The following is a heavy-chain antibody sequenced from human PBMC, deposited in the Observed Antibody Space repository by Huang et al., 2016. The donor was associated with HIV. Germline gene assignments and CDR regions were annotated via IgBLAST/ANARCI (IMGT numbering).Heavy chain of an antibody. J-gene: IGHJ6*02. Sequence: QVQLYESGPGLVKPSETLSLNCNVFGVSISSYYWSWFRKPPNQGLQWVGFVPYSGDIKYNPCLNNRAVIALDTAEGKYGLNIQNVTAADTAMYYWARVGKDVEYWNGYRDYGIDVWGQGTTVTVSS. CDR2: VPYSGDI. CDR1: GVSISSYY. V-gene: IGHV4-59*08. CDR3: ARVGKDVEYWNGYRDYGIDV. D-gene: IGHD3-3*01.